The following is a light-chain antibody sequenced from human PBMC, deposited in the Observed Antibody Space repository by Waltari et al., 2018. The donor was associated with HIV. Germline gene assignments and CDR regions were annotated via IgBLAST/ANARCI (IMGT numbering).Light chain of an antibody. CDR1: QSVLYSSNNKNY. Sequence: AVSLGERATINCKSSQSVLYSSNNKNYLAWYQQRPGQAPKLLIYWASTRESGVPDRFSGSGSGTDFTLTISSLQAEDAAVYYCQQYDSTPLAFGGGTKVEI. V-gene: IGKV4-1*01. J-gene: IGKJ4*01. CDR2: WAS. CDR3: QQYDSTPLA.